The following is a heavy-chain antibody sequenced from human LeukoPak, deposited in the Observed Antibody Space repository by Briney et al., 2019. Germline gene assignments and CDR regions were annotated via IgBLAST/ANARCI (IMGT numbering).Heavy chain of an antibody. V-gene: IGHV3-30*18. Sequence: GGSLRLSCAASGFTFSSYGMHWVRQAPGKGLEWVAVISYDGSNKYYADSVKGRFTISRDNSKNTLYLQMNSLRAEDTAVYYCAKEWSPWGQGTLVTVSS. CDR2: ISYDGSNK. D-gene: IGHD3-3*01. CDR1: GFTFSSYG. J-gene: IGHJ4*02. CDR3: AKEWSP.